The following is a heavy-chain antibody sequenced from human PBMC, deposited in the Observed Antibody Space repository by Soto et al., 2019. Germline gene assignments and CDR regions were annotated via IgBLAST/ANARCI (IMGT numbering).Heavy chain of an antibody. Sequence: GGSLRLSCAASGFTFSSYGMHWVRQAPGKGLEWVAVMSYDGSNKYYADSVKGRFTISRDNSKNTLYLQMNSLRAEDTAVYYCAKAGSSWYRFDYWGQGTLVTVS. CDR3: AKAGSSWYRFDY. D-gene: IGHD6-13*01. CDR1: GFTFSSYG. J-gene: IGHJ4*02. V-gene: IGHV3-30*18. CDR2: MSYDGSNK.